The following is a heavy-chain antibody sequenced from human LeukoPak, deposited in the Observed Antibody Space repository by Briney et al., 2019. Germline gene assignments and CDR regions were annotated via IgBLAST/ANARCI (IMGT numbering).Heavy chain of an antibody. J-gene: IGHJ4*02. V-gene: IGHV1-46*01. CDR3: ARDSGYCSGGSCYSYDY. Sequence: PMASAKVSCKASGYTFTSYYMHWVRQAPGQGLEWMGIINPSGASTRYAQKFQGRVTMTRDTSTSTVYMELSSLRSEDTAVYYCARDSGYCSGGSCYSYDYWGQGTLVTVSS. D-gene: IGHD2-15*01. CDR1: GYTFTSYY. CDR2: INPSGAST.